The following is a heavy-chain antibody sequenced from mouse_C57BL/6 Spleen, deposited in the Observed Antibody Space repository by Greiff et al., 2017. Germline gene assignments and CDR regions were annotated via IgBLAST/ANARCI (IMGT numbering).Heavy chain of an antibody. CDR2: IDPSDSET. CDR1: GYTFTSYW. CDR3: ARSGSSWYFDV. V-gene: IGHV1-52*01. J-gene: IGHJ1*03. Sequence: QVQLQQPGAELVRPGSSVKLSCKASGYTFTSYWMHWVKQRPIQGLEWIGNIDPSDSETHYNQKFKDKATLTVDKSSSTAYMQLSSLTSEDSAVYYCARSGSSWYFDVCGTGTTVTVSS. D-gene: IGHD1-1*01.